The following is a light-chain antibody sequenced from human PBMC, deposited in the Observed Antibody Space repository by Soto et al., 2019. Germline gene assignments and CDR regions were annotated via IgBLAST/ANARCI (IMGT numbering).Light chain of an antibody. CDR2: GTY. CDR3: QQFGSSVT. Sequence: EVVLTQSPGTLSLSAGERATLFCRASERVASNYLAWYQQKPGQAPRLLISGTYTRATGIPDRFSGRGSGTDFSLTISRLEPGDFAVYYCQQFGSSVTFGQGTRLEIK. V-gene: IGKV3-20*01. J-gene: IGKJ5*01. CDR1: ERVASNY.